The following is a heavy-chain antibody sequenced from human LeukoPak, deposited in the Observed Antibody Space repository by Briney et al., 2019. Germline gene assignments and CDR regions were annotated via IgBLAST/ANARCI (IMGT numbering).Heavy chain of an antibody. CDR1: GFTFSSYA. Sequence: GGSLRLSCAASGFTFSSYAMSWVRQAPGKGLEWVSAISGSGGSTYYADSVKGRFTISRDNSKNTLYLQMNSLRAEDTAVYYCAKDYYYYDSSGYWGRAEYFQHWGQGTLVTVSS. J-gene: IGHJ1*01. CDR3: AKDYYYYDSSGYWGRAEYFQH. D-gene: IGHD3-22*01. CDR2: ISGSGGST. V-gene: IGHV3-23*01.